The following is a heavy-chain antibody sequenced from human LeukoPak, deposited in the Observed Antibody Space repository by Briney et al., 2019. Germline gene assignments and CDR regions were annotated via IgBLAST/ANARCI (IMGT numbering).Heavy chain of an antibody. Sequence: GGSLRLSCAASGFTFSTYAMSWVRQAPGKGLEWVSAIGGRGVSTSYADSVRGRFTTSRDNSKNTLYLQMNSLRAEDTAVYYCAKAASGNWNDVSDYWGQGTLVTVSS. J-gene: IGHJ4*02. CDR1: GFTFSTYA. V-gene: IGHV3-23*01. D-gene: IGHD1-1*01. CDR2: IGGRGVST. CDR3: AKAASGNWNDVSDY.